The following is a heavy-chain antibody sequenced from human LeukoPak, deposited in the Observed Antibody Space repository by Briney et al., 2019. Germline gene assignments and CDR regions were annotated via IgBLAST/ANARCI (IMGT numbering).Heavy chain of an antibody. V-gene: IGHV5-51*01. CDR3: ARQVYCSGGSCSGSPTANWFDP. D-gene: IGHD2-15*01. CDR1: GYSFTSYW. J-gene: IGHJ5*02. CDR2: IYPGDSDT. Sequence: GESLKISCKGSGYSFTSYWIGWVRQMPGKGLEWMGIIYPGDSDTRYSPSFQGQVTISADKSISTAYLQWSSLKASDTAMYYCARQVYCSGGSCSGSPTANWFDPWGQGTLVTVSS.